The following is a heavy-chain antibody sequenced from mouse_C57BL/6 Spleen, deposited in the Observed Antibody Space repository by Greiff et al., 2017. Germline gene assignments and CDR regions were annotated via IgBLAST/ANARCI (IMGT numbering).Heavy chain of an antibody. CDR2: INPYNGDT. V-gene: IGHV1-20*01. CDR3: VKGGYGDFCYFDD. Sequence: EVQLQQPGPELVKPGDSVQISCKASGYSFTGYFMNWVMQSHGKSLEWIGRINPYNGDTFYNQKFKGKATLTVDTSSSTAHMQLRSLSSEHSAVYYCVKGGYGDFCYFDDWGKGTTLTVSS. D-gene: IGHD2-2*01. CDR1: GYSFTGYF. J-gene: IGHJ2*01.